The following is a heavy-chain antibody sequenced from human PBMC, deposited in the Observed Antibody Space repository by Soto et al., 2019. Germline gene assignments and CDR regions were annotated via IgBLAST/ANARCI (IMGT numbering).Heavy chain of an antibody. CDR3: ARDTPSHGSGSYSLNPFDY. Sequence: QVQLVESGGGVVQPGRSLRLSCAASGFTFCSYGMHWVRQAPGKGLEWVAVIWYDGSNKYYADSVKGRFTISRDNSKNTLYLHMNSLRAEDTAVYYCARDTPSHGSGSYSLNPFDYWGQGSLVPVSS. CDR2: IWYDGSNK. CDR1: GFTFCSYG. V-gene: IGHV3-33*01. J-gene: IGHJ4*02. D-gene: IGHD3-10*01.